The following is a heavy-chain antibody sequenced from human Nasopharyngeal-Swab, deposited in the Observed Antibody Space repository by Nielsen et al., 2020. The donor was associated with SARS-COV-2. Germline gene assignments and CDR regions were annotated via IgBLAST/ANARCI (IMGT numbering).Heavy chain of an antibody. V-gene: IGHV1-24*01. CDR3: ASEGSGVFGVVIYAFDI. CDR1: GYTLTVLP. D-gene: IGHD3-3*01. Sequence: ASVKVSCKVSGYTLTVLPIHWVRQAPAKGLEWMGTVVPEDGEPIYAQNFQGRVTMTEDTSTYTAYLELSRLSSEDTAVYYCASEGSGVFGVVIYAFDIWGPGTLVTVSS. J-gene: IGHJ3*02. CDR2: VVPEDGEP.